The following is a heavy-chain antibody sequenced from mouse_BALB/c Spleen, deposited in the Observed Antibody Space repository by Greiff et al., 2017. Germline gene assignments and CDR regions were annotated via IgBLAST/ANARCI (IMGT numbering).Heavy chain of an antibody. J-gene: IGHJ4*01. Sequence: VQLQQSGAELVKPGASVKLSCKASGYTFTSYWMHWVKQRPGQGLEWIGNIYPGSGSTNYDEKFKSKATLTVDTSSSTAYMQLSSLTSEDSAVYYCTRDYYGSSYAMDYWGQGTSVTVSS. CDR2: IYPGSGST. D-gene: IGHD1-1*01. V-gene: IGHV1S5*01. CDR1: GYTFTSYW. CDR3: TRDYYGSSYAMDY.